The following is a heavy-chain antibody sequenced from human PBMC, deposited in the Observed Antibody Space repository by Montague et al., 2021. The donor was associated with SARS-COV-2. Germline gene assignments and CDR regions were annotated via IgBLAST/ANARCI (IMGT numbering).Heavy chain of an antibody. Sequence: ETLSLTCSVSSGSIISSGYYWGWIRQPPGKGLEWIGYMYYSGSTNYNPSLKSRVTLSVDTSKNQFSLKLSSVTAADTAVYYCARDFDYWGQGTLVTVSS. CDR2: MYYSGST. J-gene: IGHJ4*02. CDR1: SGSIISSGYY. V-gene: IGHV4-61*08. CDR3: ARDFDY.